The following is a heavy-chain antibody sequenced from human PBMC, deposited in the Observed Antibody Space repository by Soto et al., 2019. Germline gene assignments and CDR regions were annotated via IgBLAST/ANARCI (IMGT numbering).Heavy chain of an antibody. J-gene: IGHJ4*02. CDR3: ARDLVPGYTGFSDY. Sequence: ASVKVSCKTSGYTFSNYGTNWVRQAPGQGLEWMGWISAYNGNTNFAQKLQGRVSLTTDTSSTTAYMELRSLTSDDTAVYYCARDLVPGYTGFSDYWGQGTLVTVSS. V-gene: IGHV1-18*01. CDR2: ISAYNGNT. CDR1: GYTFSNYG. D-gene: IGHD5-12*01.